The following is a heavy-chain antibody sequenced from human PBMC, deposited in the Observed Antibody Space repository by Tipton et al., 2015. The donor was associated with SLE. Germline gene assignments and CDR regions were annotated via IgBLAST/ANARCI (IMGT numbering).Heavy chain of an antibody. Sequence: TLSLTCTVSGGSITFYYWSWIRQSPGKGLEWIGYIHDSGTTNYNPSLKSRVTISVDTSKNQFSLKLRSVTAADTAVYYCARAYCSSTSCYINWFDPWGQGTLVTVSS. CDR3: ARAYCSSTSCYINWFDP. D-gene: IGHD2-2*02. CDR1: GGSITFYY. CDR2: IHDSGTT. J-gene: IGHJ5*02. V-gene: IGHV4-59*12.